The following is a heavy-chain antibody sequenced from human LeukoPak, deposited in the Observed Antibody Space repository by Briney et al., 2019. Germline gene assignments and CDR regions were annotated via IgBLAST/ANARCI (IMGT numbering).Heavy chain of an antibody. Sequence: SETLSLTCTVSGGSISRSSYYWGWIRQPPGKGLEWIGSIFYSGSTYYNPSLKSRVTISVDTSKNQFSLKLRSVTAADTAIYYCARGVVGWFDPWGQGTLFTASP. CDR2: IFYSGST. CDR1: GGSISRSSYY. D-gene: IGHD2-2*01. CDR3: ARGVVGWFDP. J-gene: IGHJ5*02. V-gene: IGHV4-39*07.